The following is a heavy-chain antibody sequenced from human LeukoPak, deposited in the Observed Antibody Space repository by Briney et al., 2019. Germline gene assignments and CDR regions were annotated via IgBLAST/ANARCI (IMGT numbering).Heavy chain of an antibody. Sequence: ASETLSLTCTVSGGSINNYYWSWIRQPPGKGLEWLGYIYYSVSTNYNPSLKSRVTISVDTSKNQFSLKLSSVTAADTAVYYCVRVRGIAGRWVFDYWGQGTLVTVSS. J-gene: IGHJ4*02. CDR1: GGSINNYY. CDR2: IYYSVST. D-gene: IGHD6-6*01. CDR3: VRVRGIAGRWVFDY. V-gene: IGHV4-59*01.